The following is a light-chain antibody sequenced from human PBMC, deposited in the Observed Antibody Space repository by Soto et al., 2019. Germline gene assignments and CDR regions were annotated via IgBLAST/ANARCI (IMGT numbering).Light chain of an antibody. CDR3: SSYTSTTNLV. J-gene: IGLJ2*01. CDR1: SSDVGTYNY. Sequence: QSALTQPTSVSGSPGQSITISCTGTSSDVGTYNYVSWYQQHPGKSPKLMIYEVTNRPSGVSNRSSGSKSGNTASLTISGLQTEDEAHYYCSSYTSTTNLVFGGGTKLTVL. V-gene: IGLV2-14*01. CDR2: EVT.